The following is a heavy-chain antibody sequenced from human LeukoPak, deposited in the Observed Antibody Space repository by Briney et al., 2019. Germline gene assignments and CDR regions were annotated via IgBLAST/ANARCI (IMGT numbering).Heavy chain of an antibody. CDR2: FSRSGPDT. CDR3: AKGSLGSWYYFDY. D-gene: IGHD6-13*01. V-gene: IGHV3-23*01. CDR1: GFTFGSSA. J-gene: IGHJ4*02. Sequence: GGSLRLSCAASGFTFGSSAMSWVRQAPGKGPEGVSTFSRSGPDTYYADSVEGRFTIFRDNSKNTLYLQMNSLRAEDTAVYYCAKGSLGSWYYFDYWGQGTLVTVSS.